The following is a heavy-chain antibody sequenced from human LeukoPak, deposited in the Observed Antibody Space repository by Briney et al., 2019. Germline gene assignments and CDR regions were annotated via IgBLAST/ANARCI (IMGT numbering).Heavy chain of an antibody. CDR1: GYTLTELS. J-gene: IGHJ3*02. CDR2: FDPEDGET. Sequence: ASVKVSCKVSGYTLTELSMHWVRQAPGKGLEWMGGFDPEDGETIYAQKFQGRVTMTEDTSTDTAYMELSRLRSEDTAVYYCATDSIMIQAFDIWGQGTMVTVSS. V-gene: IGHV1-24*01. D-gene: IGHD3-16*01. CDR3: ATDSIMIQAFDI.